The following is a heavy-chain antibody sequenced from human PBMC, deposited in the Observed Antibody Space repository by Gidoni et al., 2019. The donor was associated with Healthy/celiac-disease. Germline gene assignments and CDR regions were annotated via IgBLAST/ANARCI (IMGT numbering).Heavy chain of an antibody. J-gene: IGHJ4*02. V-gene: IGHV3-23*01. CDR1: GFTFSSNA. Sequence: EVQLLESGGGLVQPGGSLRLSCAASGFTFSSNAMSWVRQAPGKGLEWVSAISGSGGRTYYADSVKGRFTISRDNSKNTLYLQMNSLRAEDTAVYYCAKEGYSSGSFDYWGQGTLVTVSS. CDR3: AKEGYSSGSFDY. CDR2: ISGSGGRT. D-gene: IGHD6-19*01.